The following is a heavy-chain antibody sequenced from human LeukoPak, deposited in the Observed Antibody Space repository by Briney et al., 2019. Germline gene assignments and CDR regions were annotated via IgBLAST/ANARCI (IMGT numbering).Heavy chain of an antibody. D-gene: IGHD6-19*01. CDR1: GYTFTGYY. Sequence: ASVKVSCKAPGYTFTGYYMHWVRQAPGQGLEWMGWINPNSGGTNYAQKFQGRVTMTRDTSISTAYMELSRLRSDDTAVYYCARGPRGIAVAAVDYWGQGTLVTVSS. CDR2: INPNSGGT. V-gene: IGHV1-2*02. J-gene: IGHJ4*02. CDR3: ARGPRGIAVAAVDY.